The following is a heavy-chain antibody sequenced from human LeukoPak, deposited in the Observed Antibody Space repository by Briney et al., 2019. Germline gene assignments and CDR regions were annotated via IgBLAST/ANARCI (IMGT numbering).Heavy chain of an antibody. CDR1: GGSISSGGYY. D-gene: IGHD1-20*01. V-gene: IGHV4-31*03. CDR2: IYYSGST. CDR3: ARRHNWNYIDY. J-gene: IGHJ4*02. Sequence: SQTLSLTCTVSGGSISSGGYYWSWIRQHPGKGLEWIGYIYYSGSTYYNPSLKSRVIISVDTSKNQFSLKLSSVTAADTAVYYCARRHNWNYIDYWGQGTLVTVSS.